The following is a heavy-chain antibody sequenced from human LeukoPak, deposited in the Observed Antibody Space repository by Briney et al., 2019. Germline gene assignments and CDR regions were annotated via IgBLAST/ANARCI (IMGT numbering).Heavy chain of an antibody. Sequence: GGSLRLSCAASGFTFSTYWMSWVRQAPGKGLEWVAVIKQDGSEEYYADSVKGRFTISRDNSKNTLYLQMNSLRAEDTAVYYCAKDFLDTAMVFYYYYYGMDVWGQGTTVTVSS. CDR2: IKQDGSEE. J-gene: IGHJ6*02. D-gene: IGHD5-18*01. CDR3: AKDFLDTAMVFYYYYYGMDV. V-gene: IGHV3-7*01. CDR1: GFTFSTYW.